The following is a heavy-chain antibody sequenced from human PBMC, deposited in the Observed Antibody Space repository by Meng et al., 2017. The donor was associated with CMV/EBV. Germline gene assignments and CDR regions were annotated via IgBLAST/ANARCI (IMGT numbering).Heavy chain of an antibody. J-gene: IGHJ4*02. D-gene: IGHD6-13*01. Sequence: QITLKESGPTLVKPTQTLTLTCTFSGFSLSTSGVGVGWIRQPPGKALEWLALIYWDDDKRYSSSLKSRLTITKDTSKNQVVLTMTNMDPVDTATYYCAHHADIAAAGSYYYWGQGTLVTVSS. CDR1: GFSLSTSGVG. CDR2: IYWDDDK. CDR3: AHHADIAAAGSYYY. V-gene: IGHV2-5*02.